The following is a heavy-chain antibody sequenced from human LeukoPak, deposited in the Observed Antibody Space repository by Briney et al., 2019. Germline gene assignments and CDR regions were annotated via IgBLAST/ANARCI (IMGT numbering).Heavy chain of an antibody. Sequence: GGSLRLSCAASGFTFSHYAMSWVRQAPGKGLEWVSAISGSGGSTYYADSVRGRFTISRDNSKNTLYLQMNSLRAEDTAVYYCAKDYNWNYGGDYYYYMDVWGKGTTVTVSS. CDR1: GFTFSHYA. V-gene: IGHV3-23*01. CDR3: AKDYNWNYGGDYYYYMDV. D-gene: IGHD1-1*01. CDR2: ISGSGGST. J-gene: IGHJ6*03.